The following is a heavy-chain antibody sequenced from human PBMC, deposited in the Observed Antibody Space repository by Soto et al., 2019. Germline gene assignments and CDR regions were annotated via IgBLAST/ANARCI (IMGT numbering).Heavy chain of an antibody. Sequence: QVQLQESGPGLVKPSGTLSLTCAVSGASISSTNWWSWVRQPPGKGLEWIGEIYHDGNTYYNSSLKSRVTISVDKCENQFSLRLRAVTAADTAVYYCAKQGTTPSFDYWGQGILVTVSS. D-gene: IGHD4-17*01. CDR1: GASISSTNW. CDR3: AKQGTTPSFDY. V-gene: IGHV4-4*02. J-gene: IGHJ4*02. CDR2: IYHDGNT.